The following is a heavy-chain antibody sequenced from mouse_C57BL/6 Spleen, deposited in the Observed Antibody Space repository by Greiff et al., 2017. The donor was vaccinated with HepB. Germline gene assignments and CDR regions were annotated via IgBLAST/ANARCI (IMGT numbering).Heavy chain of an antibody. V-gene: IGHV1-81*01. Sequence: VQLQQSGAELARPGASVKLSCKASGYTFTSYGISWVKQRTGQGLEWIGEIYPRSGNTYYNEKFKGKATLTADKSSSTAYMELRSLTSEDSAVYFCARESLYGSSYWYFDVWGTGTTVTVSS. J-gene: IGHJ1*03. CDR3: ARESLYGSSYWYFDV. D-gene: IGHD1-1*01. CDR2: IYPRSGNT. CDR1: GYTFTSYG.